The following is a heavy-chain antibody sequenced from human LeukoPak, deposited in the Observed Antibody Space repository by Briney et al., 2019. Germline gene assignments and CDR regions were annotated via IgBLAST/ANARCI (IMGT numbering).Heavy chain of an antibody. CDR2: ISGSGAST. CDR1: GFTFSTYV. CDR3: AKDLIEYYYDSSGYYFPSD. V-gene: IGHV3-23*01. D-gene: IGHD3-22*01. J-gene: IGHJ4*02. Sequence: GGSLRLSCAASGFTFSTYVMSWVRQAPGKGLEWVSAISGSGASTYYADSVKGRFTISRDNSKNTLYLQMNSLRAEDTAVYYCAKDLIEYYYDSSGYYFPSDWGQGTLVTVSS.